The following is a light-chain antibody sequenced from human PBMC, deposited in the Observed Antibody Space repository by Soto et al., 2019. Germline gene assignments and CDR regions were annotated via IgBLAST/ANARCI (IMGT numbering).Light chain of an antibody. CDR3: ISYTSRATLV. CDR2: DVS. V-gene: IGLV2-14*03. Sequence: QSVLTQPASVSGSPGQSITISCTGTSNDVGGYDYVTWYQHHPGKAPKLMIYDVSNRPSGISDRFSASKSGNTASLTISGVKAEDEAHYYCISYTSRATLVFGGGTKLTVL. J-gene: IGLJ2*01. CDR1: SNDVGGYDY.